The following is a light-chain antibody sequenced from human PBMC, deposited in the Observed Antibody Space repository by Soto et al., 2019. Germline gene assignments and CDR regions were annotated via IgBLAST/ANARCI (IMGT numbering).Light chain of an antibody. J-gene: IGLJ1*01. CDR2: NND. CDR1: SSNIGSYT. Sequence: QSVLTQPPSASGTPGQRVTISCSGSSSNIGSYTVNWYQQLPGTAPKLLIYNNDQRPSGVPDRFSGSKSGTSASLAISGLQSEDEADYFCAVWDDRLNGLFVFGTGTKVT. CDR3: AVWDDRLNGLFV. V-gene: IGLV1-44*01.